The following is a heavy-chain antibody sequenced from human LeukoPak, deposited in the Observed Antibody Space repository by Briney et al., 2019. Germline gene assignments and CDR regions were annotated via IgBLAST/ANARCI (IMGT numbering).Heavy chain of an antibody. CDR3: ARAGLYSGSYYGWFDP. D-gene: IGHD1-26*01. CDR2: IIPIFGTA. CDR1: GGTFSSYA. V-gene: IGHV1-69*05. J-gene: IGHJ5*02. Sequence: ASVKVSCKASGGTFSSYAISWVRQAPGQGLEWMGGIIPIFGTANYAQKFQGRVTITTDESTSTAYMDLSSLRSEDTAVYYCARAGLYSGSYYGWFDPWGQGTLVTVSS.